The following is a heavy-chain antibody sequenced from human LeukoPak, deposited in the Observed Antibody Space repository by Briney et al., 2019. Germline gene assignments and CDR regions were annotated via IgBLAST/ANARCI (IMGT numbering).Heavy chain of an antibody. CDR3: ARDSSRGDY. CDR2: ISAYNGNT. CDR1: GYTFTSYG. D-gene: IGHD6-13*01. J-gene: IGHJ4*02. Sequence: GASVKVSCKASGYTFTSYGISWVRQAPGQGLEWMGWISAYNGNTNYAQKFQGRVTMTRNTSISTAYMELSSLRSEDTAVYYCARDSSRGDYWGQGTLVTVSS. V-gene: IGHV1-18*01.